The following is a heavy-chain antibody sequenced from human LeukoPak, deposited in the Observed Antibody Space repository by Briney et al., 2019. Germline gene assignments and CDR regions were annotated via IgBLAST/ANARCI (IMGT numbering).Heavy chain of an antibody. Sequence: GGSLRLSCAASGFSFDDYGLTWVRQAPGKGLEWVSGINWNGDSTDYADSVKGRFTVSRDNAKNSLYLQMNSLRAEDTALYYCARDLRVVITGSFDSWGQGTLVTVSS. D-gene: IGHD3-22*01. J-gene: IGHJ4*02. CDR1: GFSFDDYG. V-gene: IGHV3-20*04. CDR3: ARDLRVVITGSFDS. CDR2: INWNGDST.